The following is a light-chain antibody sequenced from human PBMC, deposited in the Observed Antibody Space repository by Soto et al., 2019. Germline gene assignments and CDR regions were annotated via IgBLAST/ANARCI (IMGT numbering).Light chain of an antibody. CDR2: EVS. Sequence: QSAPTQPASVSGSPGQSITISCTGTSSDVGGYNYVSWYQHHPGKAPKLMIYEVSNRPSGVSNRFSGSKSGNTASLTISGLQAEDEADYYCSSYTGSSTPVFGGGTKLTVL. V-gene: IGLV2-14*01. J-gene: IGLJ3*02. CDR3: SSYTGSSTPV. CDR1: SSDVGGYNY.